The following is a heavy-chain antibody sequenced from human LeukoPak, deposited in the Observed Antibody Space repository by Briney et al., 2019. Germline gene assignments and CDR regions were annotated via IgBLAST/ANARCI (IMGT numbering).Heavy chain of an antibody. CDR1: GGSFSGYY. CDR2: INHSGST. J-gene: IGHJ6*03. V-gene: IGHV4-34*01. D-gene: IGHD2-15*01. CDR3: ARGYCSGGSCYFSYYYYYMDV. Sequence: SETLSLTCAVYGGSFSGYYWSWIRQPPGKGLEWIGEINHSGSTNYNPSLKSRVTISVDTSKNQFSLKLSSVTAADTAVYYCARGYCSGGSCYFSYYYYYMDVWGKGTTVTVSS.